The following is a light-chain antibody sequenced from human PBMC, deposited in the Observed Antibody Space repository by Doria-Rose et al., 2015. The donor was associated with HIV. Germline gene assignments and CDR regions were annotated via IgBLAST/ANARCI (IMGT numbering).Light chain of an antibody. CDR3: HQYGTSWT. CDR2: DGS. Sequence: EIVMTQSPGTLSLSPGERATLSCSASPSFSSTYLGWYQQKPGQAPSLLIYDGSTRATGIPDRFSASGSGTDFTLTINRLEPEDFALYYCHQYGTSWTFGQGTKVEI. J-gene: IGKJ1*01. V-gene: IGKV3-20*01. CDR1: PSFSSTY.